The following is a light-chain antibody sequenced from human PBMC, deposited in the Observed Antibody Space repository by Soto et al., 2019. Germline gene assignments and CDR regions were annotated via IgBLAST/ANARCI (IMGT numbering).Light chain of an antibody. CDR2: AAS. J-gene: IGKJ4*01. CDR1: QSISSD. V-gene: IGKV1-39*01. Sequence: DIQMTQSPSSLSASVGDRVTITCRASQSISSDLNWYQQKPGKAPKLLIYAASSLQTGVPSRFSGSGSGTDFTLTISSLQPEDFAIYYCQQSYSAVTFGGGTKVDIK. CDR3: QQSYSAVT.